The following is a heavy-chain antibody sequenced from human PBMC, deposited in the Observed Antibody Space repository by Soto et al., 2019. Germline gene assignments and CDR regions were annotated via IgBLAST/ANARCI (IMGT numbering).Heavy chain of an antibody. D-gene: IGHD5-18*01. CDR3: AHRRGYSYGYDY. J-gene: IGHJ4*02. Sequence: TLSLTCAVSGGSISSGGYSWSWIRQPPGKALEWLALIYWDDDKRYSPSLKSRLTITKDTSKNQVVLTMTNMDPVDTATYYCAHRRGYSYGYDYWGQGTLVTVS. CDR1: GGSISSGGYS. V-gene: IGHV2-5*08. CDR2: IYWDDDK.